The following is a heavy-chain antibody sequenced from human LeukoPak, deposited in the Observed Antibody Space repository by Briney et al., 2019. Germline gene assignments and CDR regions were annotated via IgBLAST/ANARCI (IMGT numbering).Heavy chain of an antibody. V-gene: IGHV3-7*01. D-gene: IGHD4/OR15-4a*01. J-gene: IGHJ5*02. CDR2: INEDGSEK. CDR1: GFTFSSYW. Sequence: GGSLRLSCISSGFTFSSYWMSWVRQAPGKGLEWVANINEDGSEKNYVDSMKGRLTISRDNTKSSVFLQLNSVTADDTALYYCVRTSSDLGAWDSDLWGQGTLVTVSS. CDR3: VRTSSDLGAWDSDL.